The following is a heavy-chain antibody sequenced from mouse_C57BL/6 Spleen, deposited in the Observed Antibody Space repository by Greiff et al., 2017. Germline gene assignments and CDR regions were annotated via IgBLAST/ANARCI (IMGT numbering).Heavy chain of an antibody. J-gene: IGHJ3*01. D-gene: IGHD1-1*01. V-gene: IGHV5-9*01. Sequence: EVKVVESGGGLVKPGGSLKLSCAASGFTFSSYTMSWVRQTPEKRLEWVATISGGGGNTYYPDSVKGRFTISRDNAKNTLYLQMSSLRSEDTALYYCARHVYGSPAYWGQGTLVTVSA. CDR2: ISGGGGNT. CDR3: ARHVYGSPAY. CDR1: GFTFSSYT.